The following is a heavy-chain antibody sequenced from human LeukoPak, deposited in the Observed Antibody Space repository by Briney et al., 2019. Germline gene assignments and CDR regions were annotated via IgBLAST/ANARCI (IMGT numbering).Heavy chain of an antibody. J-gene: IGHJ4*02. Sequence: SETLSLTCTVSGGSISSYCWSWIRQPPGKGLGWNGYIYYSGSTNYNPSLKSRVTISVDTSKNQCSLKLSSVTAADTAVYYCARAPLPITMIVDWGQGTLVTVSS. D-gene: IGHD3-22*01. CDR3: ARAPLPITMIVD. V-gene: IGHV4-59*01. CDR2: IYYSGST. CDR1: GGSISSYC.